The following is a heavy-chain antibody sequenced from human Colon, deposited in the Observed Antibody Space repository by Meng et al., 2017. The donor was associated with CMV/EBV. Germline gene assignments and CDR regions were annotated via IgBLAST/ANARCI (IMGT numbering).Heavy chain of an antibody. Sequence: QLFLSGAAVRTPLSSVNCSCTPSGGTFDPSTFNWVLQAPGPVLQLFFLLLPLFGSPSYSQKFRGRVTITADELEVNSLRSEDTAVYYCARGKQAGFDLWGQGTLVTVSS. D-gene: IGHD6-13*01. CDR1: GGTFDPST. CDR3: ARGKQAGFDL. V-gene: IGHV1-69*12. CDR2: LLPLFGSP. J-gene: IGHJ5*02.